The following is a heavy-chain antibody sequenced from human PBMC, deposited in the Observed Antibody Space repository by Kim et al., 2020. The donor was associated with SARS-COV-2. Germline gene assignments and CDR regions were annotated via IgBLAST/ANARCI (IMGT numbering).Heavy chain of an antibody. J-gene: IGHJ3*02. D-gene: IGHD1-26*01. Sequence: ADSVKSRFTISRDNDKNTLYLQMNSLRAEDTAVYYCARPYSGSWFTFDIWGQGTMVTVSS. V-gene: IGHV3-74*01. CDR3: ARPYSGSWFTFDI.